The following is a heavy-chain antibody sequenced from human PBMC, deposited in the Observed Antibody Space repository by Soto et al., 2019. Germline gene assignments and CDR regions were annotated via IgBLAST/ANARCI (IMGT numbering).Heavy chain of an antibody. D-gene: IGHD6-19*01. CDR2: ISGSGGST. V-gene: IGHV3-23*01. CDR3: AIGLSSGWYSGYVY. J-gene: IGHJ4*02. Sequence: EVQLLESGGGLVQPGGSPRLSCAASGFTFSSYAMSWVRQAPGKGLEWVSAISGSGGSTYYADSVKGRFTISRDNSKNTLYLQMNSLRAEDTAVYYCAIGLSSGWYSGYVYWGQGTLVTVSS. CDR1: GFTFSSYA.